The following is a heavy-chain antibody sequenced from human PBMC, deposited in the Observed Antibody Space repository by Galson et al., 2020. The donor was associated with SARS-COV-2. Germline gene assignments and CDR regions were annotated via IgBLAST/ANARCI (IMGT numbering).Heavy chain of an antibody. D-gene: IGHD2-21*01. CDR1: GFTFSSYW. CDR2: IKQDGSEK. CDR3: ARDLLWWANYYFDY. V-gene: IGHV3-7*01. J-gene: IGHJ4*02. Sequence: GGSLRLSCAASGFTFSSYWMSWVRQAPGKGLEWVANIKQDGSEKYYVDSVKGRFTISRDNANLQMNSLRAEDTAVYYCARDLLWWANYYFDYWGQGTLVTVSS.